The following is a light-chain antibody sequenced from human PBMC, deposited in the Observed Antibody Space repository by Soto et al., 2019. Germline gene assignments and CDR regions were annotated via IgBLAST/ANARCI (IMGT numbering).Light chain of an antibody. CDR2: END. Sequence: QSVLTQPPSVSAAPGQKVTISCSGSMSNIGEKYVSWYQQFPGTAPKLLIYENDKRPSEIPDRFSGSKSGTSATLGITGLQTGDEADYYCETWDVSVSAVLFGGGTKLTVL. CDR3: ETWDVSVSAVL. V-gene: IGLV1-51*02. CDR1: MSNIGEKY. J-gene: IGLJ3*02.